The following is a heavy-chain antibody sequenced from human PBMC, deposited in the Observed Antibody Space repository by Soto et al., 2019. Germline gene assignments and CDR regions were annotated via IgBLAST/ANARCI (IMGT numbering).Heavy chain of an antibody. D-gene: IGHD3-9*01. Sequence: QITLKESGPPLVKPTQTLTLTCTFSGFALSTSGVGVGWIRQPPGKALEWLALIYWDDDKRYSPSLKSRLTITKDTSKNQVVLTMTNMDPVDTATYYCAHLTEMDLLDYWGQGTLVTVSS. V-gene: IGHV2-5*02. J-gene: IGHJ4*02. CDR1: GFALSTSGVG. CDR3: AHLTEMDLLDY. CDR2: IYWDDDK.